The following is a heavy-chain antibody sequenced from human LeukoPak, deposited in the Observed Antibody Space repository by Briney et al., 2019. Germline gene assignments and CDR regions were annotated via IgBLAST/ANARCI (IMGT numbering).Heavy chain of an antibody. J-gene: IGHJ4*02. Sequence: GGSLRLSCGASGFTFSNYAMDWVRQVPGKGLEWVAVLWYDGSNKYYADSVKGRFTISRDNSKNTLYLQMDSLRAEDTAVYYCARGYTLLEYWGQGTLVTVSS. CDR2: LWYDGSNK. V-gene: IGHV3-33*01. D-gene: IGHD1-1*01. CDR1: GFTFSNYA. CDR3: ARGYTLLEY.